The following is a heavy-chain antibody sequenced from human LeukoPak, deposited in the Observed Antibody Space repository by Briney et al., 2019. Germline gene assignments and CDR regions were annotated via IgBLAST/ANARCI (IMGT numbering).Heavy chain of an antibody. J-gene: IGHJ4*02. V-gene: IGHV4-31*03. Sequence: SQTLSLTCTVSGGSISSGGYYWSWIRQHPGKGLEWIGYIYYSGSTYYNPSLKSRVTISADTSRNQFSLKLSSVTAADTAVYYCASLDYGGNSFRSDYWGQGTLVTVSS. CDR1: GGSISSGGYY. CDR3: ASLDYGGNSFRSDY. CDR2: IYYSGST. D-gene: IGHD4-23*01.